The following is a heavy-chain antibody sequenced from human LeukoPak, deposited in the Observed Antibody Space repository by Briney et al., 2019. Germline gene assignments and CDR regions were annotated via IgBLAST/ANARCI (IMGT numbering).Heavy chain of an antibody. Sequence: PGGSLRLSCAASGFTFDDYAMHWVRQAPGMGLEWVSLISGDGGSTYYADSVKGRFTVSRDNSKNSLYLHMSSLRTEDTALFYCAKDTIPYGRSYYYMDVWGKGATVTVSS. J-gene: IGHJ6*03. V-gene: IGHV3-43*02. CDR2: ISGDGGST. CDR3: AKDTIPYGRSYYYMDV. D-gene: IGHD3-10*01. CDR1: GFTFDDYA.